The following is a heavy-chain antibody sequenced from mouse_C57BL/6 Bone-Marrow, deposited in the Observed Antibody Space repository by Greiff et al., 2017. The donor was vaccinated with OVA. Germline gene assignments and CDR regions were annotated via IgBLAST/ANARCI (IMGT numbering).Heavy chain of an antibody. J-gene: IGHJ1*03. V-gene: IGHV1-18*01. CDR1: GYTFTDYN. Sequence: EVHLVESGPELVKPGASVKIPCKASGYTFTDYNMDWVKQSHGKSLEWIGDINPNNGGTIYNQKFKGKATLTVDKSSSTAYMELRSLTSEDTAVYYCARPGSSYVSYWYFDVWGTGTTVTVSS. CDR2: INPNNGGT. CDR3: ARPGSSYVSYWYFDV. D-gene: IGHD1-1*01.